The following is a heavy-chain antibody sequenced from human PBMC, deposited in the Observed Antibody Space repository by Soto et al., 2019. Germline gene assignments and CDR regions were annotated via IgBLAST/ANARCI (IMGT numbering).Heavy chain of an antibody. CDR3: TTDSYITMTVVRSDY. Sequence: GGSLRLSCAASGFAFSDAWINWVRQAPGKGLEWVGRIKSKTDGGTTDFAAPVRGRFAISRDDLKNMVYMQMNSLKTEDTAVYYCTTDSYITMTVVRSDYWGHGTLVTVSS. D-gene: IGHD3-22*01. J-gene: IGHJ4*01. V-gene: IGHV3-15*07. CDR2: IKSKTDGGTT. CDR1: GFAFSDAW.